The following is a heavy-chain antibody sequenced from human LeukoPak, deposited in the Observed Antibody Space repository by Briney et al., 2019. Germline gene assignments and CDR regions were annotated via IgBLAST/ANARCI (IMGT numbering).Heavy chain of an antibody. CDR1: GGSISSGDYY. D-gene: IGHD2-15*01. J-gene: IGHJ4*02. CDR3: ARQKGYCSGGSCFPPDF. V-gene: IGHV4-30-4*01. CDR2: IYYSGST. Sequence: SETLSLTCTVSGGSISSGDYYWSWIRQPPGKGLEWIGYIYYSGSTYYNPSLKSRVTISVDTSKNQFSLKLNSVTAADTAVYYCARQKGYCSGGSCFPPDFWGQGTLVTVAS.